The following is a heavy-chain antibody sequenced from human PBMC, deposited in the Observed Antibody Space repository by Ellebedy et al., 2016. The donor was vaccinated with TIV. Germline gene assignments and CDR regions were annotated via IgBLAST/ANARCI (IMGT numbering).Heavy chain of an antibody. J-gene: IGHJ6*03. V-gene: IGHV3-23*01. Sequence: GGSLRLXXAASGFTFSSYAMSWVRQAPGKGLEWVSGISGSGDSTYYADSVKGRFTISGDNSKNTLYLQMNSLRAEDTAVYYCAKGPTTRYYYMDVWGKGTTVTVSS. CDR2: ISGSGDST. CDR1: GFTFSSYA. CDR3: AKGPTTRYYYMDV. D-gene: IGHD1-26*01.